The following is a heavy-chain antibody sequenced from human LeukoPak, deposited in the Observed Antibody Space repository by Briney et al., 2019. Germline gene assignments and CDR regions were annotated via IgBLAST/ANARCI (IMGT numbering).Heavy chain of an antibody. V-gene: IGHV3-74*01. J-gene: IGHJ4*02. CDR3: AREMVVTSRFSDY. D-gene: IGHD2-15*01. CDR2: INSGGSST. CDR1: GFTFSSYW. Sequence: GGSLRLSCAASGFTFSSYWMHWVRQAPGKGLVWVSRINSGGSSTSYADSVKGRFTISRDNAKNTLYLQMNSLRAEDTAIYYCAREMVVTSRFSDYWGQGTLVTVSS.